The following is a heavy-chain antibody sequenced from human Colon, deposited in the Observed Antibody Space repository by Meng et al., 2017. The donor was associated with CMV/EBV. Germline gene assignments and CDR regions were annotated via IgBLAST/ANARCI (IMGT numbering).Heavy chain of an antibody. CDR3: ASLPGYSSSWYDY. Sequence: VSGGSISSSSYYWGGSRQPPGKGLEWIGSIYYSGSTYYNPSLKSRVTISVDTSKNQFSLKLSSVTAADTAVYYCASLPGYSSSWYDYWGQGTLVTVSS. J-gene: IGHJ4*02. CDR1: GGSISSSSYY. D-gene: IGHD6-13*01. CDR2: IYYSGST. V-gene: IGHV4-39*01.